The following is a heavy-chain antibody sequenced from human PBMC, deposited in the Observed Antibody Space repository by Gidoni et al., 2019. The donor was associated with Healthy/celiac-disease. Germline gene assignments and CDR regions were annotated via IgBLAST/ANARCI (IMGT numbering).Heavy chain of an antibody. CDR3: ARDGRVVTHDAFDI. V-gene: IGHV3-21*01. Sequence: EVQLVESCVGLVKPGGSLRLSCAASGFTFSSYSMNWVRQAPGKGLEWVSSISSSSSYIYYADSVKGRFTISRDNAKNSLYLQMNSLRAEDTAVYYCARDGRVVTHDAFDIWGQGTMVTVSS. D-gene: IGHD3-22*01. J-gene: IGHJ3*02. CDR2: ISSSSSYI. CDR1: GFTFSSYS.